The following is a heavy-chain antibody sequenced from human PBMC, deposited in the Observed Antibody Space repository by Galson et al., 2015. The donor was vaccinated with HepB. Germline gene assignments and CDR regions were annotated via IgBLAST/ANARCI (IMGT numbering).Heavy chain of an antibody. CDR2: INAGNGNT. D-gene: IGHD3-10*01. CDR1: GYTFTSYA. CDR3: ARDASMVRGVAIPNWFDP. V-gene: IGHV1-3*01. J-gene: IGHJ5*02. Sequence: SVKVSCKASGYTFTSYAMHWVRQAPGQRLEWMGWINAGNGNTKYSQKFRGRVTITRDTSASTAYMELSSLRSGDTAVYYCARDASMVRGVAIPNWFDPWGQGTLVTVSS.